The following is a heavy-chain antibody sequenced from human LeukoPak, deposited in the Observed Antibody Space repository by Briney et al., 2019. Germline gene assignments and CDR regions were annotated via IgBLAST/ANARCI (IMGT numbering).Heavy chain of an antibody. D-gene: IGHD1-26*01. Sequence: ASETLSLTCTVSGGSISSYYWSWIRQPAGRGLEWIGRIYTIGSTNSNPSLKSRVTVSVDTSNNQFSLRLSSVTAADTAVYYCAGEVGGSDAFDIWGQGTMVTVSS. J-gene: IGHJ3*02. CDR3: AGEVGGSDAFDI. CDR1: GGSISSYY. CDR2: IYTIGST. V-gene: IGHV4-4*07.